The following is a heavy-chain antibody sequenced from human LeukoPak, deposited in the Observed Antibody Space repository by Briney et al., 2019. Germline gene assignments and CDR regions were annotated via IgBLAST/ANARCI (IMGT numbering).Heavy chain of an antibody. J-gene: IGHJ6*02. CDR1: GFTFSSYA. Sequence: GGSLRLSCAASGFTFSSYAMHWVRQAPGKGLEWVAVISYVGSNKYYADSVKGRFTISRGNSKNTLYLQMNSLRAEDTAVYYCARSEATYYYDSSVFYYYYGMDVWGQGTTVTVSS. CDR3: ARSEATYYYDSSVFYYYYGMDV. D-gene: IGHD3-22*01. V-gene: IGHV3-30-3*01. CDR2: ISYVGSNK.